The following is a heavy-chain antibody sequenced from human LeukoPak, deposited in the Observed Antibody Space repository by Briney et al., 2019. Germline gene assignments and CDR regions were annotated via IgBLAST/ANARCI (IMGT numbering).Heavy chain of an antibody. CDR3: ARHRQYYYDSLDY. CDR1: GGSFNDYY. Sequence: SETLSLTCAVYGGSFNDYYWTWIRQPPGKGLEWIGSIYYSGSTYYNPSLKSRVTISVDTSKNQFSLKLSSVTAADTAVYYCARHRQYYYDSLDYWGQGTLVTVSS. V-gene: IGHV4-34*01. D-gene: IGHD3-22*01. J-gene: IGHJ4*02. CDR2: IYYSGST.